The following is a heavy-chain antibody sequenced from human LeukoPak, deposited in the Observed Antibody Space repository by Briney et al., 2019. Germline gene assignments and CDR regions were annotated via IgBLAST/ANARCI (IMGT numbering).Heavy chain of an antibody. CDR3: ARDRGLPNAFDI. V-gene: IGHV4-39*07. CDR1: GGSISSSSYY. CDR2: IYYSGST. Sequence: SETLSLTCTVSGGSISSSSYYWGWIRQPPGKGLEWIGSIYYSGSTYYNPSLKSRVTISVDTSKNQFSLKLSSVTAADTAVYYCARDRGLPNAFDIWGQGTMVTVSS. D-gene: IGHD3/OR15-3a*01. J-gene: IGHJ3*02.